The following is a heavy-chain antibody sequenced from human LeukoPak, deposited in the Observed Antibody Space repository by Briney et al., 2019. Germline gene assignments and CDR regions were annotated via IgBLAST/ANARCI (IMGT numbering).Heavy chain of an antibody. CDR1: GYTFTSYG. D-gene: IGHD2-2*01. CDR3: ARVFAYCSSTSCLDY. V-gene: IGHV1-18*01. J-gene: IGHJ4*02. CDR2: ISAYNGNT. Sequence: GASVKVSCKASGYTFTSYGISWVRQAPGQGLEWMGWISAYNGNTNYAQKLQGRVTMTTDTSTSTAYMELRSLRSDDTAVYYCARVFAYCSSTSCLDYWGQGTLVTVSS.